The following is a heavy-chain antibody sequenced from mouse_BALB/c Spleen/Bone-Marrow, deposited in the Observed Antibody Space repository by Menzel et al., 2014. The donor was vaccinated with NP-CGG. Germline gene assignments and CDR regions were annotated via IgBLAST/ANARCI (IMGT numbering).Heavy chain of an antibody. D-gene: IGHD1-2*01. CDR1: GYTFTGYT. CDR2: IVPRSGYT. V-gene: IGHV1-4*02. CDR3: AGEDITTAYFDY. Sequence: QVQLQQPASELARPGASVILSCRASGYTFTGYTMQWVKQRPGQGLEWIGYIVPRSGYTDYNQKFKDKTTLTADKSSNTAYMQLSRLASEDSAVYYCAGEDITTAYFDYWGQGTTLTVSS. J-gene: IGHJ2*01.